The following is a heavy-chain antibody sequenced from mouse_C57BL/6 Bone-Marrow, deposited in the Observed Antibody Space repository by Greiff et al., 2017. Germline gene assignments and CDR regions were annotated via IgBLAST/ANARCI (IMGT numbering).Heavy chain of an antibody. V-gene: IGHV1-82*01. CDR3: AREQLRLHYYAMDY. Sequence: VKLMESGPELVKPGASVKISCKASGYAFSSSWMNWVKQRPGKGLEWIGRIYPGDGDTNYNGKFKGKATLTADKSSSTAYMQLSSLTSEDSAVYFCAREQLRLHYYAMDYWGQGTSVTVSS. CDR1: GYAFSSSW. J-gene: IGHJ4*01. CDR2: IYPGDGDT. D-gene: IGHD3-2*02.